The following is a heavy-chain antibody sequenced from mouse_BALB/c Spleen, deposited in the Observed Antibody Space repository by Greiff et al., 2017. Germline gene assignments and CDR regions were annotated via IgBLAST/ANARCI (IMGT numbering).Heavy chain of an antibody. J-gene: IGHJ4*01. CDR2: IDPANGNT. CDR3: ARWYGYAMDY. Sequence: EVKLMESGAELVKPGASVKLSCTASGFNIKDTYMHWVKQRPEQGLEWIGRIDPANGNTKYDPKFQGKATLTVDKSSSTAYMQLSSPTSEDSAVYYCARWYGYAMDYWGQGTSVTVSS. CDR1: GFNIKDTY. D-gene: IGHD2-14*01. V-gene: IGHV14-3*02.